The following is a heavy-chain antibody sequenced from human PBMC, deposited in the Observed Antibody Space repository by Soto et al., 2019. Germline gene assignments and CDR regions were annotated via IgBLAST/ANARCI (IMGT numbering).Heavy chain of an antibody. V-gene: IGHV5-51*01. D-gene: IGHD5-18*01. Sequence: PGESLKISCKGSGYSFTSYWIDWVGQMPGKGLERVGINYTGDSDTRYSPSLQGQVTISADKSISTAYLQWSSLKAADTARYYCARHQRDGYSYGSNFDYWGQGTLVTVSS. CDR1: GYSFTSYW. J-gene: IGHJ4*02. CDR2: NYTGDSDT. CDR3: ARHQRDGYSYGSNFDY.